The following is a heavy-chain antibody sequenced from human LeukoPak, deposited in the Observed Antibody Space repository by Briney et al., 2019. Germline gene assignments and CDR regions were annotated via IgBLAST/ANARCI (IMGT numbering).Heavy chain of an antibody. D-gene: IGHD5-24*01. J-gene: IGHJ4*02. CDR2: IWYDGSHR. V-gene: IGHV3-33*01. CDR1: GFTFSSHG. Sequence: GSLRLSCVAFGFTFSSHGMHWVRQAPGKGLEWVAVIWYDGSHRYYPDSVKGRFTISRDNSKNTLFLQMDSLRVDDTAVYYCVRDNAAADGALDYWGQGSLVTVSS. CDR3: VRDNAAADGALDY.